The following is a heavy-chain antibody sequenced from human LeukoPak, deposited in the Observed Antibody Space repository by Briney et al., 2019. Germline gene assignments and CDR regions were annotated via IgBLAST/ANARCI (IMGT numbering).Heavy chain of an antibody. CDR3: AREVPLCSSTSCYRKRKWFDP. V-gene: IGHV3-33*01. J-gene: IGHJ5*02. D-gene: IGHD2-2*01. CDR1: GFTFSSDG. Sequence: GGSLRLSCAASGFTFSSDGMHWVRQAPGKELEWVAVIWYDGSNKYYADSVKGRFTISRDNSKNTLYLQMNSLRAEDTAVSYCAREVPLCSSTSCYRKRKWFDPWGQGTLVTVSS. CDR2: IWYDGSNK.